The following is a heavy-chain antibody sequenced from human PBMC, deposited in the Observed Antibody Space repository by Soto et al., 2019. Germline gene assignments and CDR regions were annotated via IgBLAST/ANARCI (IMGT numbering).Heavy chain of an antibody. V-gene: IGHV1-58*01. CDR3: AAVPVLRFLKWLPAYFDY. CDR2: LVVGSGNT. J-gene: IGHJ4*02. Sequence: ASVQVSCKTSGLMFSSSVVQWVRQARGKRLEWIGWLVVGSGNTHYAQHFQERVTLTRDMSTGTAYMELSSLRSEDTAVYYCAAVPVLRFLKWLPAYFDYWGQGTLVTVSS. CDR1: GLMFSSSV. D-gene: IGHD3-3*01.